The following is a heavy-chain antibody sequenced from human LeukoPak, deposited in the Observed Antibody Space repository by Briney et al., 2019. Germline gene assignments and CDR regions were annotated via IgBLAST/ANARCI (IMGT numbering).Heavy chain of an antibody. CDR2: IRTKIEGETR. Sequence: GGSLRLSCAASGFTFKYVWMNWVRQVPGKGLEWVGRIRTKIEGETRDYTAPVKGRFIISRDDSKTTLYLQMNGLKTEDSAVYYCTTERNWELLRPYGLDIWGQGTTVIVSS. D-gene: IGHD1-26*01. CDR1: GFTFKYVW. J-gene: IGHJ6*02. V-gene: IGHV3-15*01. CDR3: TTERNWELLRPYGLDI.